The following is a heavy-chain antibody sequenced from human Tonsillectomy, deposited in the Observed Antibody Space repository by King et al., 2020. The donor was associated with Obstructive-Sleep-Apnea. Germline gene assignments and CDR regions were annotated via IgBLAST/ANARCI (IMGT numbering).Heavy chain of an antibody. J-gene: IGHJ1*01. CDR2: IYYSGST. V-gene: IGHV4-39*07. CDR3: AGEIVVVVATPEYFQH. Sequence: LQLQESGPGLVKPSETLSLTCTVSGGSISSSSYYWGWIRQPPGKGLEWIGSIYYSGSTYYNPSLKSRVTISVDTSNNQFSLRLSSVTAADTAVNYCAGEIVVVVATPEYFQHWGQGTLVTVSS. D-gene: IGHD2-15*01. CDR1: GGSISSSSYY.